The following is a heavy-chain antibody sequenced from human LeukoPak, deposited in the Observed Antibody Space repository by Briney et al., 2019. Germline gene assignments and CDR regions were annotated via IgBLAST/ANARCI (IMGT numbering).Heavy chain of an antibody. CDR2: ISSSSSYI. V-gene: IGHV3-21*04. CDR1: GFTFSSYS. CDR3: AKAAPFGQRKLYFDY. J-gene: IGHJ4*02. D-gene: IGHD3-10*01. Sequence: GGSLRLSCAASGFTFSSYSMNWVRQAPGKGLEWVSSISSSSSYIYYADSVKGRFTISRDNAKNTLYLQMNSLRAEDTAVYYCAKAAPFGQRKLYFDYWGQGTLVTVSS.